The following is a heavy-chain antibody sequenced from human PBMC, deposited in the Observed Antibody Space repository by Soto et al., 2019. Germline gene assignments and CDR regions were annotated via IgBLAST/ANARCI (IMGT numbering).Heavy chain of an antibody. J-gene: IGHJ6*03. D-gene: IGHD1-7*01. V-gene: IGHV3-33*01. CDR1: GFTFSSYG. CDR2: IWYDGSNK. CDR3: ARDGAGTTYYYYMDV. Sequence: QVQLVESGGGVVQPGRSLRLSCAASGFTFSSYGMHWVRQAPGKGLEWVAVIWYDGSNKYYADSVKGRFTISRDKSKNTLYLQMNSLRAEDTAVYYCARDGAGTTYYYYMDVWGKGTTVTVSS.